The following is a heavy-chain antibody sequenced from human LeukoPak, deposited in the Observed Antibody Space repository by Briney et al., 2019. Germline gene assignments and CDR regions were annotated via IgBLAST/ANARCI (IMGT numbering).Heavy chain of an antibody. D-gene: IGHD6-19*01. J-gene: IGHJ6*02. CDR3: ARDSSGPYYYGMDV. CDR2: IKQDGSEK. Sequence: SXXLSCAASXXXXSSXWMSXVXQXPGKGXXWXANIKQDGSEKYYVDSVKGRFTISRDNAKNSLYLQMNSLRAEDAAVYYCARDSSGPYYYGMDVWGQGTTVTVSS. V-gene: IGHV3-7*01. CDR1: XXXXSSXW.